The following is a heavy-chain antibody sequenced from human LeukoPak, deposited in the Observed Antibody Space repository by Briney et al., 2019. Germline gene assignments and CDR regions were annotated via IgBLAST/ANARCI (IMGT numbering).Heavy chain of an antibody. CDR1: GGSTSSGTYY. V-gene: IGHV4-39*01. CDR2: IYYSGST. D-gene: IGHD3-10*01. J-gene: IGHJ6*02. Sequence: PSETLSLTCTVSGGSTSSGTYYWAWIRQPPGKGLEWIGSIYYSGSTYFNPSLKSRVTISVDTSKNQFSLKVRSVTAADTAVYYCARLYDSGSYYMDVWGQGTTVTVSS. CDR3: ARLYDSGSYYMDV.